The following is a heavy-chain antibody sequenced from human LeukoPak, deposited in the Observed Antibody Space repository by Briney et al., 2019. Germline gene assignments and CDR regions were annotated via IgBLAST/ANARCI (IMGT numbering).Heavy chain of an antibody. D-gene: IGHD6-13*01. J-gene: IGHJ2*01. V-gene: IGHV3-66*04. CDR3: ARPYSTRWYWYFDL. CDR2: IYTSGST. Sequence: GGSLRLSCAASGFTVRSDYMSWVRQAPGKGLEWVSVIYTSGSTYYADSVKGRFSISRDNSKNMLYLQMNSLRAEDTAIYYCARPYSTRWYWYFDLWGRGTLVTVSS. CDR1: GFTVRSDY.